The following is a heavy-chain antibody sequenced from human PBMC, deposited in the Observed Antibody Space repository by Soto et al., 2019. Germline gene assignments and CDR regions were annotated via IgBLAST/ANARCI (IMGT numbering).Heavy chain of an antibody. CDR2: IIPILGIA. CDR1: GGTFSSYT. D-gene: IGHD2-8*02. J-gene: IGHJ6*02. V-gene: IGHV1-69*08. CDR3: PRDPPGGMHV. Sequence: QVQLVQSGAEVKKPGSSVKVSCKASGGTFSSYTISWVRQAPGQGLEWMGRIIPILGIANYAQKFQGRVTITADKSTSTAYMELSSLRSDDTAVYYCPRDPPGGMHVWGQGTPVTLSS.